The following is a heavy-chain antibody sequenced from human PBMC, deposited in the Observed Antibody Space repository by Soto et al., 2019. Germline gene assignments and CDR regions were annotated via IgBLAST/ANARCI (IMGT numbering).Heavy chain of an antibody. D-gene: IGHD5-12*01. CDR2: IIPIFGSA. Sequence: QVQLVQSGAEVKKPGSSVKVSCKASGGTFSNYAITWVRQAPGQGLEWLGRIIPIFGSANYAQKFQGRVTITADDATTTCDMELSSLRSDDTAVYYCAKDGGKDGYFGTWFDPWGQGTLVTVSS. V-gene: IGHV1-69*15. CDR1: GGTFSNYA. J-gene: IGHJ5*02. CDR3: AKDGGKDGYFGTWFDP.